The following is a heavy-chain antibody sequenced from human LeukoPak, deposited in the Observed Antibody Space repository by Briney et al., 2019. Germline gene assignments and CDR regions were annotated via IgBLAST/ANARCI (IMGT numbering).Heavy chain of an antibody. CDR1: GFTFSSYS. V-gene: IGHV3-21*01. D-gene: IGHD3-9*01. Sequence: GGSLRLSCAASGFTFSSYSMNWVRQAPQGGLEWVSSISSGSSFVYYADSVKGRFTISRDNGKNSLYLQMNSLRAEDTAVYYCARDSGFFGGAFDIWGQGTMVTV. J-gene: IGHJ3*02. CDR3: ARDSGFFGGAFDI. CDR2: ISSGSSFV.